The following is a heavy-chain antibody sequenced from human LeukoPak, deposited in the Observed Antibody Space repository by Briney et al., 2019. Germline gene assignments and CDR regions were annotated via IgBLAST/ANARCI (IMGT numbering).Heavy chain of an antibody. J-gene: IGHJ4*02. Sequence: PSETLSLTCTVSGTSISSYYWSWIRQPAGKGLEWIGRIYNSGSTNYNPSLKSRVTMPVDTSKNQFSLKLRSVTAADTAVYYCARDGRTYYDSERLSNWGQGTLVTVSS. CDR1: GTSISSYY. CDR3: ARDGRTYYDSERLSN. D-gene: IGHD3-22*01. CDR2: IYNSGST. V-gene: IGHV4-4*07.